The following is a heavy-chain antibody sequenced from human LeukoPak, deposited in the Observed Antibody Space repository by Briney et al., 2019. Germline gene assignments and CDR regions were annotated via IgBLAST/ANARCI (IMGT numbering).Heavy chain of an antibody. V-gene: IGHV3-9*01. Sequence: GGSLRLSCAASGFTFDDYAMHWVRQAPGKGLEWVLGISWNSGSIGYADSVKGRFTISRDNAKNSLYLQMNSLRAEDTALYYCAKDIVSTSSNWFDPWGQGTLVTVSS. D-gene: IGHD2-2*01. CDR2: ISWNSGSI. CDR1: GFTFDDYA. J-gene: IGHJ5*02. CDR3: AKDIVSTSSNWFDP.